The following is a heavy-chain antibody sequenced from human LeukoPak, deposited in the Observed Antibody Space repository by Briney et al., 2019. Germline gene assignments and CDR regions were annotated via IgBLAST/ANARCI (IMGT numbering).Heavy chain of an antibody. D-gene: IGHD3-10*01. CDR3: ARGVNYDSGSYYDY. V-gene: IGHV4-59*01. CDR1: GGSINSYF. J-gene: IGHJ4*02. CDR2: IYYSDNT. Sequence: SETLSLTCTVSGGSINSYFWSWIRQPLGKGLEWIGYIYYSDNTNYNPSLKSRVTISVETSKNQFSLKLTSVTAAETAVYYCARGVNYDSGSYYDYWGQGTLVTVCS.